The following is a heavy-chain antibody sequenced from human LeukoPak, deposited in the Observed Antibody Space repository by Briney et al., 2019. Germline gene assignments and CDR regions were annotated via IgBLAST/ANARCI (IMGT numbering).Heavy chain of an antibody. CDR1: GVSISSYY. Sequence: SETLSPTCTVSGVSISSYYWSWIRQPPGKGLEWIGYIYYSGSTNYNLSLKSRVTISVDTSKNQFSLKLSSVTAADTAVYYCARDYSSGWSVQNWFDPWGQGTLVTVSS. CDR3: ARDYSSGWSVQNWFDP. J-gene: IGHJ5*02. V-gene: IGHV4-59*01. D-gene: IGHD6-19*01. CDR2: IYYSGST.